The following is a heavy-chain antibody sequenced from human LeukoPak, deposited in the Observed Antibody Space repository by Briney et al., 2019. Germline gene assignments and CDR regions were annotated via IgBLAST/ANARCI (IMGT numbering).Heavy chain of an antibody. CDR3: ARDGAAAGPIDY. J-gene: IGHJ4*02. CDR2: IIHILGIA. D-gene: IGHD6-13*01. V-gene: IGHV1-69*04. CDR1: GGTFSSYA. Sequence: GASVKVSCKASGGTFSSYAISWVRQAPGQGLEWMGRIIHILGIANYAQKFQGRVTITADKSTSTAYMELSSLRSEDTAVYYCARDGAAAGPIDYWGQGTLVTVSS.